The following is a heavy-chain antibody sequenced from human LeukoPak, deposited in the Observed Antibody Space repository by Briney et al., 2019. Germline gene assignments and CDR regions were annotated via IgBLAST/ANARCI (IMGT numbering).Heavy chain of an antibody. J-gene: IGHJ4*02. V-gene: IGHV3-74*01. CDR1: GFPFSRDA. Sequence: PGGSLRLSCATSGFPFSRDAMHWVRQCPGKGLEWLSRISPDGTTTHYADSVKGRFSISRDNARNTLYRQMNSLRDEDTADYYCASDVAYKFDFWGQGTLVTFSS. CDR3: ASDVAYKFDF. CDR2: ISPDGTTT. D-gene: IGHD1-1*01.